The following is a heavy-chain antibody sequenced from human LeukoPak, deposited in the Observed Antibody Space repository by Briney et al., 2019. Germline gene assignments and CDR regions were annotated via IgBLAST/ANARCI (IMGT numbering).Heavy chain of an antibody. Sequence: GGSLRLSCAASGFTFSSYSMNWVRQAPGKGLEWVSYISSSSSTIYYADSMKGRFTISRDNAKNSLYLQMNSLSAEDTAVYYCAGFERGYAYDYWGQGTLVTVSS. CDR1: GFTFSSYS. CDR3: AGFERGYAYDY. V-gene: IGHV3-48*01. CDR2: ISSSSSTI. D-gene: IGHD3-3*01. J-gene: IGHJ4*02.